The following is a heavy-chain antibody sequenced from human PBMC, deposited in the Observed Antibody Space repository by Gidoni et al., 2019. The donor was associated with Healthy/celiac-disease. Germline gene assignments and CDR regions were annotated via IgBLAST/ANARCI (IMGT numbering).Heavy chain of an antibody. CDR3: ARFGSDGSGSYSNY. Sequence: EVQLVDSGGGLVKPGGSLRLSCAASGFTFSSYSMKWVRQAPGKGLEWGSSISSSSSYIYYADSVKGRFTISRDNAKNSLYLQMNSLRAEDTAVYYCARFGSDGSGSYSNYWGQGTLVTVSS. D-gene: IGHD3-10*01. V-gene: IGHV3-21*01. J-gene: IGHJ4*02. CDR2: ISSSSSYI. CDR1: GFTFSSYS.